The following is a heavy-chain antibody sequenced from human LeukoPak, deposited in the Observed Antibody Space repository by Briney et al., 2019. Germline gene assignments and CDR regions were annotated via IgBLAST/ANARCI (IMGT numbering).Heavy chain of an antibody. CDR1: GYTFTSYD. J-gene: IGHJ5*02. D-gene: IGHD4-11*01. CDR3: AREHDYSNFGLLYNWFDP. V-gene: IGHV1-8*01. Sequence: GASVKVSCKASGYTFTSYDINWVRQATGQGLEWMGWMNPNSGNTGYAQKFQGRVTMTRNTSISTAYMELSSLRSEDTAVYYCAREHDYSNFGLLYNWFDPWGQGTLATVSS. CDR2: MNPNSGNT.